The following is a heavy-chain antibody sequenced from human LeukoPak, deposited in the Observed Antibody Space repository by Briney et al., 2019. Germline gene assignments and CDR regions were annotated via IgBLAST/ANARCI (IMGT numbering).Heavy chain of an antibody. V-gene: IGHV3-23*01. Sequence: PGGSLRLSCAASGFTFSSYAMSWVRQAPGKGLEWVSAISGCGGSTYYADSVKGRFTISRDNSKNTLYLQMNSLRAEDTAVYYCARRIGGIVGFIPFDYWGQEPLVTVS. CDR3: ARRIGGIVGFIPFDY. CDR1: GFTFSSYA. CDR2: ISGCGGST. J-gene: IGHJ4*02. D-gene: IGHD3-22*01.